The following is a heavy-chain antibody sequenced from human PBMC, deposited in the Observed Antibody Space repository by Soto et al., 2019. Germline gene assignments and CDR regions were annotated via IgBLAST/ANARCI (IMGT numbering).Heavy chain of an antibody. Sequence: SETLSLTCTFSGGSISSSSYYWGWVRQPPGKGLEWIGSIYYSGSTYYNPSLKSQITMSIDTSKNQFSLKLSSVTAADTAVYYCATSGTYYGKFDYWGQGTLVTVSS. CDR3: ATSGTYYGKFDY. D-gene: IGHD1-26*01. CDR1: GGSISSSSYY. CDR2: IYYSGST. V-gene: IGHV4-39*01. J-gene: IGHJ4*02.